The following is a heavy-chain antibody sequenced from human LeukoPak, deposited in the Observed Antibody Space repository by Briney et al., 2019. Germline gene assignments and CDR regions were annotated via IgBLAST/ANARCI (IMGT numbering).Heavy chain of an antibody. CDR1: GYTFTSYD. V-gene: IGHV1-8*01. D-gene: IGHD6-13*01. J-gene: IGHJ5*02. CDR2: MNPNTGNT. Sequence: ASVKVSCKASGYTFTSYDIHWVRQATGQGLEWMGWMNPNTGNTLYAQKFHGRVTMTRNTSISTAYMELISLRSEDTAVYYCARGGEVAAAWVNPWGQGTLVTVSS. CDR3: ARGGEVAAAWVNP.